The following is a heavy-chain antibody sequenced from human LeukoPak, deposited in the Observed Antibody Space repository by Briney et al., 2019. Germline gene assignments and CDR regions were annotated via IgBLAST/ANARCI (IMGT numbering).Heavy chain of an antibody. CDR2: FYSGGST. V-gene: IGHV3-53*01. J-gene: IGHJ3*02. CDR3: ARENIRWPLAFDI. CDR1: GLTVSSNY. Sequence: GGSLRLSCAASGLTVSSNYMSWDRQAPGKGLEWVSVFYSGGSTYYADSVKGRFTISRDNSKNTLYLQMNSLRAEDTAVYYCARENIRWPLAFDIWGQGTMVTVSS. D-gene: IGHD5-24*01.